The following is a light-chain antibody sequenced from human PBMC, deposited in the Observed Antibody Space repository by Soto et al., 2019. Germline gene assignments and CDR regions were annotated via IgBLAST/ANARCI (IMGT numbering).Light chain of an antibody. Sequence: EVVLTQSPGTLSLSPGERATLSCRASQSVSSSYVAWYQQKRGQAPRLLMYGASSRATGIPDRFSGSGSGTDFTLTFSRLEPEDFVLYYCQHFRAFGQGTRLEIK. CDR3: QHFRA. CDR1: QSVSSSY. V-gene: IGKV3-20*01. CDR2: GAS. J-gene: IGKJ5*01.